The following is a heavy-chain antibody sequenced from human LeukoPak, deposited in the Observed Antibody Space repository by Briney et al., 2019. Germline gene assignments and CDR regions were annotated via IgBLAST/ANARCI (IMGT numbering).Heavy chain of an antibody. J-gene: IGHJ4*02. CDR1: GYTFTGYY. CDR2: INPNSGGT. CDR3: ASSAIDYYGSGSYFDY. V-gene: IGHV1-2*02. Sequence: GESLKISCKGSGYTFTGYYMHWVRQASGQGLEWMGWINPNSGGTNYAQKFQGRVTMTRDTSISTAYMELSRLRSDDTAVYYCASSAIDYYGSGSYFDYWGQGTLVTVSS. D-gene: IGHD3-10*01.